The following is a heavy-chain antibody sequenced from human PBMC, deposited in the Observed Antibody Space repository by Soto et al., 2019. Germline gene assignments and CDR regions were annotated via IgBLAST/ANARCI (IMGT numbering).Heavy chain of an antibody. V-gene: IGHV4-31*03. Sequence: SETLSLTCTVSGDSITSGTFYWNWIRQYPGKGLEWIGYMYYSGSTYYNPSLKSRVSISRDTSKNQFSLSLSSVTAADTAVYYCAFERTTVTTYRAWFDPWGQGTLVTVSS. CDR1: GDSITSGTFY. CDR3: AFERTTVTTYRAWFDP. D-gene: IGHD4-17*01. J-gene: IGHJ5*02. CDR2: MYYSGST.